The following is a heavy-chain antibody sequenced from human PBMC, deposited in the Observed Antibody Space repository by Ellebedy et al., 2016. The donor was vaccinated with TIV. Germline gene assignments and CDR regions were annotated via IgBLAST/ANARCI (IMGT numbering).Heavy chain of an antibody. CDR2: ISTSGST. CDR1: GDSISNFY. J-gene: IGHJ4*02. CDR3: ARVSLAGDFFDY. Sequence: MPGGSLRLSCAVSGDSISNFYWSWIRQPAGKGLEWIGHISTSGSTKYNPSLRSRVTMSVDTSKNQFSLHLRSVTAADTAVYFCARVSLAGDFFDYWGQGTLVAVSS. V-gene: IGHV4-4*07. D-gene: IGHD6-13*01.